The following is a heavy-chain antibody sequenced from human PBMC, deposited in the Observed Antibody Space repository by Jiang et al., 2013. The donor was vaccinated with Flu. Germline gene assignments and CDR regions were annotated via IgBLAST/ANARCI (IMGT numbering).Heavy chain of an antibody. Sequence: SISSSSSYIYYADSVKGRFTISRDNAKNSLYLQMNSLRAEDTAVYYCARGLYCSSTSCYFSDYWGQGTLVTVSS. CDR2: ISSSSSYI. D-gene: IGHD2-2*01. CDR3: ARGLYCSSTSCYFSDY. J-gene: IGHJ4*02. V-gene: IGHV3-21*01.